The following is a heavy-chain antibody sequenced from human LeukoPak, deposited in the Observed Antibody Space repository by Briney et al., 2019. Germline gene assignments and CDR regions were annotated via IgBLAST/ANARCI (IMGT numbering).Heavy chain of an antibody. V-gene: IGHV1-69*13. CDR2: IIPIFGTA. CDR3: ASEGTHIVVVPAAIPPVSDYYYGMDV. CDR1: GGTFSSYA. D-gene: IGHD2-2*01. Sequence: ASVKVSCKASGGTFSSYAISWVRQAPGQGLEWMGGIIPIFGTANYAQKFQGRVTITAGESTSTAYMELSSLRSEDTAVYYCASEGTHIVVVPAAIPPVSDYYYGMDVWGQGTTVTVSS. J-gene: IGHJ6*02.